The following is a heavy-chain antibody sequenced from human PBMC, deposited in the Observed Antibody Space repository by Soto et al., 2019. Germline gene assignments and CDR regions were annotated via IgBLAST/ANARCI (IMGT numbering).Heavy chain of an antibody. Sequence: QVQLQESGPGLVMPSETLSLTCTVSDDFISSYFWSWIRQTPGKGLEWIGYIDYSRSTNYNPSLTARVTISVDTSKNQFSLQLSSVSAADTAVYYCARRTAYWYFDLWGRGTLVTVSS. J-gene: IGHJ2*01. CDR1: DDFISSYF. V-gene: IGHV4-59*08. CDR3: ARRTAYWYFDL. CDR2: IDYSRST. D-gene: IGHD2-21*02.